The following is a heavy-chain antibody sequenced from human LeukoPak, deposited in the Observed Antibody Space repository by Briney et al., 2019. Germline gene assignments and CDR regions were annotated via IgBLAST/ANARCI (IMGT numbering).Heavy chain of an antibody. V-gene: IGHV3-33*01. Sequence: PGGSLRLSCAASGFTFSSYGMLWVRQAPGKGLEWVAVIWYDGNNKYYADSVKGRFTISRDNSKNTLYLQMNSLRAEDTAVYYCARSTSSEYDIYHFDYWGQGTPVTVSS. CDR1: GFTFSSYG. CDR2: IWYDGNNK. CDR3: ARSTSSEYDIYHFDY. D-gene: IGHD3-9*01. J-gene: IGHJ4*02.